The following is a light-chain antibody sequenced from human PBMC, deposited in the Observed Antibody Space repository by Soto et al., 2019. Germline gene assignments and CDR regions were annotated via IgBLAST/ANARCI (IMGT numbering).Light chain of an antibody. V-gene: IGKV3-11*01. CDR2: NAS. CDR3: QQRSDWEFT. J-gene: IGKJ3*01. CDR1: ESVRSY. Sequence: EIVLTQSPGTLSLSPGERATLSCRASESVRSYLAWYQQKPGQAPRLLIYNASKRATGIPARFSGSGSGTDFTLTVSSLEPEDFAIYHCQQRSDWEFTFGPGTRVDIK.